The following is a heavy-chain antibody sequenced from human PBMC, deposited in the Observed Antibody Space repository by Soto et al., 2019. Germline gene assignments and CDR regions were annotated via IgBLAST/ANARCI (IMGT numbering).Heavy chain of an antibody. CDR1: GYTFTNNA. D-gene: IGHD3-16*02. Sequence: QVQLVQSGAEEKKPGASVKVSCKASGYTFTNNAIHWVRQAPGQRLEWLGWLNAGNSNREYSQKFQGRIIMTKDTSASTAYMELSSLRSEDTAVYYCARGYDFVWGSYRSDAFDIWGQGTMVTVSS. V-gene: IGHV1-3*05. J-gene: IGHJ3*02. CDR3: ARGYDFVWGSYRSDAFDI. CDR2: LNAGNSNR.